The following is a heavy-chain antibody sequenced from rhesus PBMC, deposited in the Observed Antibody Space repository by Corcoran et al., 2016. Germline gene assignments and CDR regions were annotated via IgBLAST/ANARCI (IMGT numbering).Heavy chain of an antibody. CDR1: GFTFSDYY. CDR3: ARGGGVYPDY. CDR2: ISNGGGST. Sequence: EVQLVESVGGLAKPGGSLRLSCAASGFTFSDYYMDWVRQAPGKGLEWVSRISNGGGSTWYADSVKSRFTISRENAKNTLYIQMNSLGAEDTAVYYCARGGGVYPDYWGQGVLVTVSS. V-gene: IGHV3-178*01. D-gene: IGHD3-34*01. J-gene: IGHJ4*01.